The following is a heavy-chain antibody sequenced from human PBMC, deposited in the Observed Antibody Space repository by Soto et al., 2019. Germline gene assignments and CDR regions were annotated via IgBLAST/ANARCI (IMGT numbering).Heavy chain of an antibody. CDR2: IKEDGSEI. CDR3: ARDIGFDYVN. J-gene: IGHJ4*02. D-gene: IGHD3-16*01. CDR1: GFNVMSYR. Sequence: AETLRLTCAVSGFNVMSYRRRCFRQAPGKGLEWVASIKEDGSEIYYLQSVRGRFTISRDSAGNAVHLAMNYLSAEDTGVYFCARDIGFDYVNWGQGTLVTVSS. V-gene: IGHV3-7*01.